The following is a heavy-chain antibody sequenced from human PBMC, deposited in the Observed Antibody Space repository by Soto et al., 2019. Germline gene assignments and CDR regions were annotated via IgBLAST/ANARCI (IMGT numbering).Heavy chain of an antibody. J-gene: IGHJ4*02. V-gene: IGHV3-15*07. D-gene: IGHD6-13*01. CDR3: AKADRAIAAAGII. CDR1: GFTFSNAW. CDR2: IKSKTDGGTT. Sequence: PGGSLRLSCAASGFTFSNAWMNWVRQAPGKGLEWVGRIKSKTDGGTTDYAAPVKGRFTISRDDSKNTLYLQMNSLKTEDTAVYYCAKADRAIAAAGIIRGQGTLVTVSS.